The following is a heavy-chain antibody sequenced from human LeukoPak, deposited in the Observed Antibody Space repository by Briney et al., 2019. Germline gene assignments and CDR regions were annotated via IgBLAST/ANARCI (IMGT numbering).Heavy chain of an antibody. J-gene: IGHJ3*02. CDR1: GGAFSSYA. CDR3: ARSYYDSSGYYSNAFDI. V-gene: IGHV1-69*05. D-gene: IGHD3-22*01. Sequence: SVKVSCKASGGAFSSYAISWVRQAPGQGLEWMGGIIPMFGTANYAQKFQGRVTITTDESTSTAYMELSSPRSEDTAVYYCARSYYDSSGYYSNAFDIWGQGTMVTVSS. CDR2: IIPMFGTA.